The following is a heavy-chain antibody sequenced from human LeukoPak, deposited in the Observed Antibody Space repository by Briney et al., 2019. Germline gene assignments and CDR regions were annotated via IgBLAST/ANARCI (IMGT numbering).Heavy chain of an antibody. CDR2: ISSSSSTI. D-gene: IGHD3-22*01. J-gene: IGHJ4*02. CDR1: GFTFSSYS. CDR3: ARFGPITMIVSFDY. V-gene: IGHV3-48*01. Sequence: GGSLRLSCAASGFTFSSYSMNWVRQAPGKGLEWVSYISSSSSTIYYADSVKGRFTISRDNAKNSLYLQMNSPRAEDTAVYYCARFGPITMIVSFDYWGQGTLVTVSS.